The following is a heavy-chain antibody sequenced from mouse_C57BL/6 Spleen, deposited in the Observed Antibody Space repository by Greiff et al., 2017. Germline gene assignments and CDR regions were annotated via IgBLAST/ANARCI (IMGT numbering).Heavy chain of an antibody. CDR2: INPNNGGT. CDR1: GYTFTDYY. Sequence: EVQLQQSGPELVKPGASVKISCKASGYTFTDYYMNWVKQSPGKSLEWIGDINPNNGGTSYNQKFKGKATLTVDKSSSTAYMELRSLTSEDSAVYDGARRGAVVAPYYYALDYWGQGTSVTVSS. CDR3: ARRGAVVAPYYYALDY. V-gene: IGHV1-26*01. D-gene: IGHD1-1*01. J-gene: IGHJ4*01.